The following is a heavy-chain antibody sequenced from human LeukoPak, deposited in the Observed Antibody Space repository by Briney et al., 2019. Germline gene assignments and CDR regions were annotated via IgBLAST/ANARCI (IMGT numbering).Heavy chain of an antibody. CDR1: GFTVSSNY. D-gene: IGHD3-10*01. V-gene: IGHV3-66*01. J-gene: IGHJ4*02. Sequence: GGSLRLSCAASGFTVSSNYMSWVRQAPGKGLEWVSVIYSGGSTYYAGSVKGRFTISRDNSKNTLYLQMNSLRAEDTAVYYCARDGHHNYYGSGSYYTDYWGQGTLVTVSS. CDR2: IYSGGST. CDR3: ARDGHHNYYGSGSYYTDY.